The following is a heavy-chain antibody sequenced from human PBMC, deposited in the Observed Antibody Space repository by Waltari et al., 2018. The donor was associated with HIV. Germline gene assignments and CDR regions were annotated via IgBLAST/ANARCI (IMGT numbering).Heavy chain of an antibody. J-gene: IGHJ4*02. Sequence: VRLVEPGGGLVQQGGSVSLSRAASGFISRHFAIHLVRQAPGKGLGWVAVISRDGSSKYYADSVQGRFTISRDNSKNSLHLHMNSLRPKDTAVYYCAREGIVAAPFDFWGLGTLVTVSS. CDR2: ISRDGSSK. CDR3: AREGIVAAPFDF. V-gene: IGHV3-30*11. D-gene: IGHD2-15*01. CDR1: GFISRHFA.